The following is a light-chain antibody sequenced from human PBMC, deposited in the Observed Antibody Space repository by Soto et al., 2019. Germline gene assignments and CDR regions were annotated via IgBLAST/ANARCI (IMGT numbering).Light chain of an antibody. J-gene: IGKJ2*01. V-gene: IGKV3-15*01. Sequence: EIVMTQSPATLSVSPGESATLSCRASQSVGSYLAWYQQKPGQAPRLLIYGASTRATGIPARFSGSGSGTEFTLTISGLQSEDFAIYYCQQYNKWPPVTFGQGTKLEIK. CDR2: GAS. CDR3: QQYNKWPPVT. CDR1: QSVGSY.